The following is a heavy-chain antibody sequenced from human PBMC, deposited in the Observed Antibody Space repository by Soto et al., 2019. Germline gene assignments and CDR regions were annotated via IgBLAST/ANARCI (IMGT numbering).Heavy chain of an antibody. D-gene: IGHD2-2*01. CDR1: GFTFSDYY. Sequence: GGSLRLSCAASGFTFSDYYMSWIRQAPGKGLEWVSYISSSGSTIYYADSVKGRFTISRDNAKNSLYLQMNSPRAEDTAVYYCARVDIVVVPAAKYYGMDVWGQGTTVTVSS. J-gene: IGHJ6*02. CDR3: ARVDIVVVPAAKYYGMDV. V-gene: IGHV3-11*01. CDR2: ISSSGSTI.